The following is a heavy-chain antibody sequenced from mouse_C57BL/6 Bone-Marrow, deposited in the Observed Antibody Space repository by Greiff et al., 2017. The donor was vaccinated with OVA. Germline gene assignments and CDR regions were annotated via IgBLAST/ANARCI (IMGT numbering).Heavy chain of an antibody. D-gene: IGHD1-1*01. CDR2: IYPRSGNT. V-gene: IGHV1-81*01. CDR1: GYTFTDYE. CDR3: ARYYGRNWYFDV. J-gene: IGHJ1*03. Sequence: QVQLQQSGAELVRPGASVTLSCKASGYTFTDYEMHWVKQRTGQGLEWIGEIYPRSGNTYYNEKFKGKATLTADKSSSTAYMELRSLTSEDSAVYFCARYYGRNWYFDVWGTGTTVTVSS.